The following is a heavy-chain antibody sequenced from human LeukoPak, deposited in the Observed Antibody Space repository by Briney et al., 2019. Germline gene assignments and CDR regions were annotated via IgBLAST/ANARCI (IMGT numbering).Heavy chain of an antibody. Sequence: GGSLRLSCAASGFTFSSYAMSWVRQAPGKGLAWVSVISGSGGSTYYTESVKGRFTISRDNSKDTLYLQMNSLRAEDTAVYYCARVALGGLLGGSDYWGQGTLVTVSS. CDR2: ISGSGGST. J-gene: IGHJ4*02. D-gene: IGHD1-26*01. CDR1: GFTFSSYA. CDR3: ARVALGGLLGGSDY. V-gene: IGHV3-23*01.